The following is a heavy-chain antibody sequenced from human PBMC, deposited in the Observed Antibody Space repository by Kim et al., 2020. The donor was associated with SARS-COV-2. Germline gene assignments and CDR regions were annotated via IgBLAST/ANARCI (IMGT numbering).Heavy chain of an antibody. CDR1: GGSISSSSYY. D-gene: IGHD3-9*01. CDR3: ARAYYDILTGYYLNFDY. Sequence: SETLSLTCTVSGGSISSSSYYWGWIRQPPGKGLEWIGSIYYSGSTYYNPSLKSRVTISVDTSKNQFSLKLSSVTAADTAVYYCARAYYDILTGYYLNFDYWVQGTLVTFSS. CDR2: IYYSGST. J-gene: IGHJ4*02. V-gene: IGHV4-39*07.